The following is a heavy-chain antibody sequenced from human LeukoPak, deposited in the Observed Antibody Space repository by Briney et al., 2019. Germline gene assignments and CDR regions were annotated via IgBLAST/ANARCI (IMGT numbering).Heavy chain of an antibody. CDR2: INPNSGGT. Sequence: ASVKVSCKASGYTFTGYYMHWVRQAPGQGLEWMGRINPNSGGTNYAQKFQGRVTMTRDTSISTAYMELRSLRSDDTAVYYCARVGYCSGGSCFGGLYYYYYMDVWGKGTTVTVSS. V-gene: IGHV1-2*06. CDR3: ARVGYCSGGSCFGGLYYYYYMDV. J-gene: IGHJ6*03. D-gene: IGHD2-15*01. CDR1: GYTFTGYY.